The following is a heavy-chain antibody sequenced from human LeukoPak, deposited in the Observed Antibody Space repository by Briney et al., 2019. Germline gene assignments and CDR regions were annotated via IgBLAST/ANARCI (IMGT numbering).Heavy chain of an antibody. CDR2: IYPGDSDT. CDR3: ARSDIVATLFDY. Sequence: GESLKISCKGSGYSFTSYWIGGVRQMPGKGLEWMGIIYPGDSDTRYSPSFQGQVPISADRPISTAYLQWSSLKASDTAMYYCARSDIVATLFDYWGQGTLVTVSS. CDR1: GYSFTSYW. D-gene: IGHD5-12*01. V-gene: IGHV5-51*04. J-gene: IGHJ4*02.